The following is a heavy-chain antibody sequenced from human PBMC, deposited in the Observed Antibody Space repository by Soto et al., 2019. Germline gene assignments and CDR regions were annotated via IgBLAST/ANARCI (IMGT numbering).Heavy chain of an antibody. CDR1: SYSIXTGYD. CDR2: IYHSGST. CDR3: ASRASGSYYVPFDY. D-gene: IGHD1-26*01. J-gene: IGHJ4*02. V-gene: IGHV4-38-2*01. Sequence: EXLXLTFDISSYSIXTGYDLRWIRQPPEKGLEWIGSIYHSGSTYYNPSLKSLVTISVDTSKNQFSLKLSHVTAPDTAVYYCASRASGSYYVPFDYWGQGTLVTVSS.